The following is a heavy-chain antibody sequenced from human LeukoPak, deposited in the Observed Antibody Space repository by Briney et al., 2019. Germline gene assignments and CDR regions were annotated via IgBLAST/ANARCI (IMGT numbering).Heavy chain of an antibody. V-gene: IGHV3-23*01. J-gene: IGHJ5*02. CDR3: AKGSPAANFREPFDP. CDR2: ISGSGGST. D-gene: IGHD2-2*01. Sequence: GGSLRLSCAASGFTFSSYAMSWVRQAPGKGLEWASAISGSGGSTYYADSVKGRFTISRDNSKNTLYLQMNSLRAEDTAVYYCAKGSPAANFREPFDPWGQGTLVTVSS. CDR1: GFTFSSYA.